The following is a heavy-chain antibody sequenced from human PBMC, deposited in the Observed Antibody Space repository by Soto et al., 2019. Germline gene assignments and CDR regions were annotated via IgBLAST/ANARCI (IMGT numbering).Heavy chain of an antibody. CDR3: VRDNTAYYSMDV. CDR1: GFSVNNNY. Sequence: GGSLRLSCAASGFSVNNNYMSWVRQAPGKGLEWVSVIYSGGSTYYADSVKGRFTISRDNSKNTLYLQMNSLRAEDTAVYYCVRDNTAYYSMDVWGKGTTVTVSS. CDR2: IYSGGST. D-gene: IGHD5-18*01. V-gene: IGHV3-66*01. J-gene: IGHJ6*03.